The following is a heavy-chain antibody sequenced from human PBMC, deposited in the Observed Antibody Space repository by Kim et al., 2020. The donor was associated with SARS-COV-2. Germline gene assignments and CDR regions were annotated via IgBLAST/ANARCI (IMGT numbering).Heavy chain of an antibody. V-gene: IGHV4-30-4*01. CDR1: GGSISSGDYY. CDR2: IYYSGST. Sequence: SETLSLTCTVSGGSISSGDYYWSWIRQPPGKGLEWIGYIYYSGSTYYNPSLKSRVTISVDTSKNQFSLKLSSVTAADTAVYYCARGRKRLEVRGVIIRPTFDYWGQGTLVTVSS. J-gene: IGHJ4*02. D-gene: IGHD3-10*01. CDR3: ARGRKRLEVRGVIIRPTFDY.